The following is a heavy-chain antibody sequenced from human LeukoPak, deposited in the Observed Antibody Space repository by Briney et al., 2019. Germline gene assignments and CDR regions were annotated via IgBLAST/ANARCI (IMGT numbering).Heavy chain of an antibody. J-gene: IGHJ4*02. Sequence: PSETLSLTCTVSGYSISSGYYWGWIRQPPGKGLEWIGSIYHSGSTNYNPSLKSRVTISVDTSKNQFSLKLSSVTAADTAVYYCARTGDYDGYWGQGTLVTVSS. V-gene: IGHV4-38-2*02. CDR1: GYSISSGYY. CDR2: IYHSGST. CDR3: ARTGDYDGY. D-gene: IGHD4-23*01.